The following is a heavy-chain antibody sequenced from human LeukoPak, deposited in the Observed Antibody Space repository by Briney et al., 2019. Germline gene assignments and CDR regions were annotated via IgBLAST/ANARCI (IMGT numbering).Heavy chain of an antibody. D-gene: IGHD3/OR15-3a*01. CDR1: GFTFSSYA. V-gene: IGHV3-23*01. Sequence: GGSLRLSCAASGFTFSSYAMSWVRQAPGKGLEWVSAISGSGGSTYYADSVKGRFTISRDNSKNTLHLQMNSLRAEDTAVYYCAKGTGSFLDYYYYYMDVWGEGTTVTVSS. CDR3: AKGTGSFLDYYYYYMDV. CDR2: ISGSGGST. J-gene: IGHJ6*03.